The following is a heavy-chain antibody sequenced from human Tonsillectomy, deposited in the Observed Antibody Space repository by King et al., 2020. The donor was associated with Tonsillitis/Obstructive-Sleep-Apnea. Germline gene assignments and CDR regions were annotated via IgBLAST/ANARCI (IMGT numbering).Heavy chain of an antibody. CDR1: GFTFSSHA. V-gene: IGHV3-23*04. CDR3: AKALAYCSGGSCYSGVDY. CDR2: ISGSGGST. J-gene: IGHJ4*02. D-gene: IGHD2-15*01. Sequence: VQLVESGGGLVQPGGSLRLSCAASGFTFSSHAMNWVRQAPGKGLGWVSSISGSGGSTYYADSVKGRFTISRDNSKNTVYLQMNSLRAEDTAVYYCAKALAYCSGGSCYSGVDYWGQGTLVTVSS.